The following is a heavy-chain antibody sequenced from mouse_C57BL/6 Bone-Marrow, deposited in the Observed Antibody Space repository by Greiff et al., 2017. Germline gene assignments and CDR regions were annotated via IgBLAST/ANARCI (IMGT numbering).Heavy chain of an antibody. CDR2: IDPSDSET. J-gene: IGHJ1*03. Sequence: VQLQQPGAELVRPGSSVKLSCKASGYTFTSYWMHWVKQRPIQGLEWIGNIDPSDSETHYNQKFKDKATLNVDKSSSTAYMQLSSLTSEDSAVYYCARYKVTTVVDWYFDVWGTGTTVTVSS. CDR1: GYTFTSYW. CDR3: ARYKVTTVVDWYFDV. V-gene: IGHV1-52*01. D-gene: IGHD1-1*01.